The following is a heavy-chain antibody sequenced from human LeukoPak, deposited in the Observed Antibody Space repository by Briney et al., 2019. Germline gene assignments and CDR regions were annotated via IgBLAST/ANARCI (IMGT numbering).Heavy chain of an antibody. J-gene: IGHJ4*02. CDR2: INHSGST. CDR1: GGSFSGYY. CDR3: ARDLTGGSSWYQYYFDY. V-gene: IGHV4-34*01. D-gene: IGHD6-13*01. Sequence: SETLSLTCAVYGGSFSGYYWSWIRQPPGKGLEWIGEINHSGSTNYNPSLKSRVTISVDTSKNQFSLKLNSVTAADTAVYYCARDLTGGSSWYQYYFDYWGQGTLVTVSS.